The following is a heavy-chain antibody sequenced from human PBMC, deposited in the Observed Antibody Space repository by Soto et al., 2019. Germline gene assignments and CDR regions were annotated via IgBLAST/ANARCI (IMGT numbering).Heavy chain of an antibody. D-gene: IGHD3-16*01. CDR3: AKSLRCMITSPPFDP. Sequence: QVQLVESGGGVVQPGRSLRLSCAASGFTFSSYGMHWVRQAPGKGLEWVAVISYDGSNKYYADSVKGRFTISRDNSKNTLYLQMNSLRAEDTAVYYCAKSLRCMITSPPFDPWGQGTLVTVSS. CDR1: GFTFSSYG. CDR2: ISYDGSNK. J-gene: IGHJ5*02. V-gene: IGHV3-30*18.